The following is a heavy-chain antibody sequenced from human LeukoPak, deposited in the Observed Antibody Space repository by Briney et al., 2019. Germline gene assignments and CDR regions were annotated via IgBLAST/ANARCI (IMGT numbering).Heavy chain of an antibody. CDR2: IYYSGNT. D-gene: IGHD3-16*02. V-gene: IGHV4-39*01. Sequence: SETLSLTCTVSGGSISSSSYYWGWIRQPPGKGLEWIGRIYYSGNTYYNASLKSRVTISVDTSKNQFSLKLSSVTAANTAVYYCARHEEMITFGGVIASYYFDYWGQGTLVTVSS. J-gene: IGHJ4*02. CDR3: ARHEEMITFGGVIASYYFDY. CDR1: GGSISSSSYY.